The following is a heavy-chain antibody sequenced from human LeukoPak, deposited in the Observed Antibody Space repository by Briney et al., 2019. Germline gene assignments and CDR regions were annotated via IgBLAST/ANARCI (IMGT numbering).Heavy chain of an antibody. D-gene: IGHD2-8*02. CDR1: GFTFSSYE. J-gene: IGHJ4*02. V-gene: IGHV3-48*03. CDR2: IGSRGRTI. CDR3: ARGRISTGTYCDY. Sequence: GGSLRLSCAASGFTFSSYEMNWVRRAPGKGLEWVSYIGSRGRTIYYADSVKGRFTISRDNAKNSLYLQMNSLRAEDTAVYYCARGRISTGTYCDYWGQGALVTVSS.